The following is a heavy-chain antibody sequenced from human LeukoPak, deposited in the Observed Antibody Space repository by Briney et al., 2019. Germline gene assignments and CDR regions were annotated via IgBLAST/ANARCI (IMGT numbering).Heavy chain of an antibody. D-gene: IGHD3-10*01. Sequence: SVKVSCKASGGTFSSYAISWVRQAPGQGLEWMGGTIPMFRTANYAQKFQGRVTITADKSTSTAYMELSSLRSEDTAVYYCARDPGTLLRGSRRGYDGNYYYMDVWGKGTTVTISS. CDR1: GGTFSSYA. V-gene: IGHV1-69*06. CDR3: ARDPGTLLRGSRRGYDGNYYYMDV. J-gene: IGHJ6*03. CDR2: TIPMFRTA.